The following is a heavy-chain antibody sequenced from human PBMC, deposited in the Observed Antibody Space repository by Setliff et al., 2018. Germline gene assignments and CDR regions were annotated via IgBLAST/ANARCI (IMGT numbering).Heavy chain of an antibody. CDR3: ARHEKGVLDY. Sequence: ASETLSLTCTVSGGSISSYYWSWIRQPPGKGLEWIGYIYYSGSTNYNPSLKSRVTISVDTSKSQFSLKLSSVTAADTAVYYCARHEKGVLDYWGQGTLVTVSS. J-gene: IGHJ4*02. CDR2: IYYSGST. CDR1: GGSISSYY. V-gene: IGHV4-59*08.